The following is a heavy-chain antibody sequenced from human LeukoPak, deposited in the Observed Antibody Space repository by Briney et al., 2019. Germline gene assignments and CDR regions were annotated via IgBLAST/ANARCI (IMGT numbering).Heavy chain of an antibody. V-gene: IGHV3-23*01. J-gene: IGHJ4*02. CDR2: ISGSGGST. CDR1: GFTFSSYA. D-gene: IGHD1-7*01. Sequence: GGSLRLSCAASGFTFSSYAMSWVRQAPGKGLEWVSAISGSGGSTYYADSVKGRFTISRDNSKNTLYLQMNSLRAEDTAVYYCAKRTGITGTTKTYYFDYWGQGTLVTVSS. CDR3: AKRTGITGTTKTYYFDY.